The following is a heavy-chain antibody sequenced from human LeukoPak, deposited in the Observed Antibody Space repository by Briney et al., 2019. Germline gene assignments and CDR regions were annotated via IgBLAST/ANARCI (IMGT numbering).Heavy chain of an antibody. D-gene: IGHD3-10*01. Sequence: GRSLRLSCAASGFTFSSYAMHWVRQAPGKGLEWVAVISYDGSNKYYADSVKGRFTISRDNSKNTLYLQMNSLRAEDTAVYYCAREVWFGELLNRRYFGYWGQGTLVTVSS. CDR3: AREVWFGELLNRRYFGY. J-gene: IGHJ4*02. V-gene: IGHV3-30*04. CDR2: ISYDGSNK. CDR1: GFTFSSYA.